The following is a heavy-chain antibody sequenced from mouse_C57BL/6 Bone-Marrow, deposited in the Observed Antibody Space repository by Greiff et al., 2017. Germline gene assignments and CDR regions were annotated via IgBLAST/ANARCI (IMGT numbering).Heavy chain of an antibody. D-gene: IGHD2-4*01. CDR3: AREGIYYDYHWYFDV. CDR1: GYTFTSYW. V-gene: IGHV1-55*01. CDR2: IYPGSGST. Sequence: QVQLQQPGAELVKPGASVKMSCKASGYTFTSYWITWVKQRPGQGLEWIGDIYPGSGSTTYNEKFKSKATLTVDTSSSTAYMQLSSLTSEDSAVYYCAREGIYYDYHWYFDVWGTGTTVTVSS. J-gene: IGHJ1*03.